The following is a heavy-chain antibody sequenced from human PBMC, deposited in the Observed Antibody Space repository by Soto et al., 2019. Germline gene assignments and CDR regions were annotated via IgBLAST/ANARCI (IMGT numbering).Heavy chain of an antibody. CDR2: IGGGGSNT. J-gene: IGHJ4*02. CDR3: AKDSNKYSSSLRGRYFDY. Sequence: PGGSLRLSCAASGFPLSSYVMSWVRQAPGKGLEWVSGIGGGGSNTFYADYVKGRFTISRDNSKNTLLLQMNSLGAEDTAVYYCAKDSNKYSSSLRGRYFDYWGQGMGVTVSS. D-gene: IGHD4-4*01. CDR1: GFPLSSYV. V-gene: IGHV3-23*01.